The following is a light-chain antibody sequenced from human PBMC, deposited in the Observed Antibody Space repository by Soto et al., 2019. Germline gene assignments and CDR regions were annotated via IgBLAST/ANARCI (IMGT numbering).Light chain of an antibody. CDR3: QQYYNRPLT. V-gene: IGKV1-33*01. CDR2: DAS. CDR1: QDIRND. J-gene: IGKJ4*01. Sequence: DLQMTQSPSSLSASVGDRVTIACQASQDIRNDLNWYQHKPGKAPNLLIYDASNLDAGVPSRFSGSGSGTDFTFTISSLQPQDVATYYCQQYYNRPLTFGGGTKVQI.